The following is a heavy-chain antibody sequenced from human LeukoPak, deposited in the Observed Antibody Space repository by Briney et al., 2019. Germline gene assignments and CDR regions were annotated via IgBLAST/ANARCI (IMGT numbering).Heavy chain of an antibody. CDR1: GDSISSSSYY. Sequence: SETLSLTCTVSGDSISSSSYYWGWIRQPPGKGLEWIGSIFHSGSTYYNPSLRSRVTISVDKSKNQFSLKLSSVTAADTAVYYCARTGDWSYFDYWGQGTPVTVSS. CDR2: IFHSGST. J-gene: IGHJ4*02. D-gene: IGHD2-21*02. CDR3: ARTGDWSYFDY. V-gene: IGHV4-39*07.